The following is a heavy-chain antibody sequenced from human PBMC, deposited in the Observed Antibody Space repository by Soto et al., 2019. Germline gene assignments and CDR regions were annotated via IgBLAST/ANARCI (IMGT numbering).Heavy chain of an antibody. D-gene: IGHD6-19*01. Sequence: QVQLQESGPGLVNPSETLSLTCSVSGGSVSSHYWSWVRQPAGKGLEWIGRIYISGNTKYNPSFKSRVTMSVDTSKNQVSLRLSSVTAADTAVYYCARELKPYNSGWYFTLSWDQGTLVTVSS. CDR2: IYISGNT. V-gene: IGHV4-4*07. J-gene: IGHJ5*02. CDR1: GGSVSSHY. CDR3: ARELKPYNSGWYFTLS.